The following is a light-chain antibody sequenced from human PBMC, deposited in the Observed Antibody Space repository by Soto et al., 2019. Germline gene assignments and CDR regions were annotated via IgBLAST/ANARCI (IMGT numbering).Light chain of an antibody. CDR2: QDS. V-gene: IGLV3-1*01. CDR1: KLGDKY. CDR3: QAWDSSTHNYV. J-gene: IGLJ1*01. Sequence: SYELTQPPSVSVSPGQTASITCSGDKLGDKYACWYQQKPGQSPVLVIYQDSKRPSGIPERFSGSNSGNTATLPISGTQAMDEADYYCQAWDSSTHNYVFGTGTKLTVL.